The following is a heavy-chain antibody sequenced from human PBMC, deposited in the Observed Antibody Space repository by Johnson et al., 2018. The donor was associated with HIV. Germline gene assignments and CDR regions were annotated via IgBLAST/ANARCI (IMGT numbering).Heavy chain of an antibody. D-gene: IGHD5/OR15-5a*01. CDR2: ISFDGSNE. Sequence: QVQLVESGGGVVQPGRSVRLSCVVSGLNFSDYGMHWVRQAPGKGLEWVAVISFDGSNEYYADSVKGRFTISRDNSKNTLYLQMNSLRAEDTAVYYCARGDYVYMDYSAFDIWGQGTMVTVSS. J-gene: IGHJ3*02. CDR1: GLNFSDYG. V-gene: IGHV3-30*04. CDR3: ARGDYVYMDYSAFDI.